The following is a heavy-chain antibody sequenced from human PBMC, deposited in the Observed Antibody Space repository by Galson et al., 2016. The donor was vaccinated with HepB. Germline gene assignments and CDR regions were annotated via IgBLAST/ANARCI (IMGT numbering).Heavy chain of an antibody. CDR2: IYYSGKT. D-gene: IGHD1-26*01. J-gene: IGHJ3*02. V-gene: IGHV4-39*01. CDR1: GGYISNRSYF. CDR3: ANLQVGAITKGFEI. Sequence: SETLSLTCNVSGGYISNRSYFWAWIRQPPGKGLEWIAPIYYSGKTYYSPSPQSRVTISVDTSKNQFSLLLTAVSAADTAVYYCANLQVGAITKGFEIWGQGTMVTVSS.